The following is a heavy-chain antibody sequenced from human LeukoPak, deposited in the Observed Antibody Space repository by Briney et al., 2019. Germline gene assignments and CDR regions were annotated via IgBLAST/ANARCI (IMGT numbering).Heavy chain of an antibody. CDR2: IIPIFGTA. J-gene: IGHJ5*02. D-gene: IGHD3-9*01. V-gene: IGHV1-69*05. Sequence: SVKVSCKASGGTSSSYAISWVRQAPGQGLEWMGGIIPIFGTANYAQKFQGRVTITTGESTSTAYMELSSLRSEDTAVYYCARVGRYFDWLSYNWFDPWGQGTLVTVSS. CDR1: GGTSSSYA. CDR3: ARVGRYFDWLSYNWFDP.